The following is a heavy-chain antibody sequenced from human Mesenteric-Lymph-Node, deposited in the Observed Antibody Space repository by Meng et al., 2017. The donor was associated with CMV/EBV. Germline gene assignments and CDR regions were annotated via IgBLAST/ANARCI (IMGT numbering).Heavy chain of an antibody. CDR1: GDSISSSSYY. Sequence: SETLSLTCTVSGDSISSSSYYWGWIRQPPGKGLEWIGSIYYSGSTYYNPSLKSRVTISVDTSKNQFSLRLSSVTAADTAVYYCAGGVGGTALDYWGQGTLVTVSS. CDR3: AGGVGGTALDY. CDR2: IYYSGST. D-gene: IGHD3-16*01. V-gene: IGHV4-39*07. J-gene: IGHJ4*02.